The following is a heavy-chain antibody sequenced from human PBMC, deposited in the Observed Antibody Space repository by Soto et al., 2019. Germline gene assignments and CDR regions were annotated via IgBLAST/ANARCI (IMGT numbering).Heavy chain of an antibody. V-gene: IGHV3-30*03. CDR2: ISYDGSNK. J-gene: IGHJ3*02. Sequence: GGSLRLSCAASGFTFSSYGMHWVRQAPGKGLEWVAVISYDGSNKYYADSVKGRFTISRDNSKNTLYLQMNSLRDEDTAVYYCARERRWLQPRKNGRAFDIWGQGTMVTVSS. CDR1: GFTFSSYG. D-gene: IGHD5-12*01. CDR3: ARERRWLQPRKNGRAFDI.